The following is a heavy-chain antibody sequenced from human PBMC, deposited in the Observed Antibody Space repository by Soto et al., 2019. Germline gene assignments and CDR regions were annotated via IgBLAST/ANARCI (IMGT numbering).Heavy chain of an antibody. CDR3: ARVSLVGPSGGRYFDY. V-gene: IGHV3-72*01. J-gene: IGHJ4*02. D-gene: IGHD1-26*01. CDR2: IKNKANSYTT. CDR1: GFTFSAHY. Sequence: EVQLVESGGGLVQPGGSLRLSCAASGFTFSAHYMDWVRQAPGKALEWVGGIKNKANSYTTEYAASVEGRFTISREDSQNSLYLQMNRLTTEDTAVYYCARVSLVGPSGGRYFDYWGQGSQVAVSS.